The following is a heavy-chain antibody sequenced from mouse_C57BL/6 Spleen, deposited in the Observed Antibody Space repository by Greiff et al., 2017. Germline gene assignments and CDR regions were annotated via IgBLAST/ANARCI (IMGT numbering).Heavy chain of an antibody. CDR2: IYPGSGST. CDR3: ARADGYDYAMDY. J-gene: IGHJ4*01. V-gene: IGHV1-55*01. Sequence: QVQLQQPGAELVKPGASVKMSCKASGYTFTSSWITWVKQRPGQGLEWIGDIYPGSGSTNYNEKFKSKATLTVDTSSSTAYMQLSSLTSEDSAVYYCARADGYDYAMDYWGQGTSVTVSS. CDR1: GYTFTSSW. D-gene: IGHD2-2*01.